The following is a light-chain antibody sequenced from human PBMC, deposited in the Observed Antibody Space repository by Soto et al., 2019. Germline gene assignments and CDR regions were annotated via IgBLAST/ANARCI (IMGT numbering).Light chain of an antibody. V-gene: IGKV4-1*01. CDR2: WAS. Sequence: DIVMTQYPDSLAVSLGERATINCKSSQSVLYSSNNKNYLAWYQQKPRQPPKLLIYWASTRESGVPDRFSGSGSGTDFTLTISSLQAEDVAVYYCQQYLNTPYTFGQGTKLEIK. CDR1: QSVLYSSNNKNY. J-gene: IGKJ2*01. CDR3: QQYLNTPYT.